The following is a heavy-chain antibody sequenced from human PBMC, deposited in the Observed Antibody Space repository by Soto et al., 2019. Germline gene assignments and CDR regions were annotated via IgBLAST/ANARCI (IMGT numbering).Heavy chain of an antibody. CDR1: GYTFTSYG. CDR3: ARIINIAVAAGGWFDP. D-gene: IGHD6-19*01. J-gene: IGHJ5*02. CDR2: ISAYNGNT. V-gene: IGHV1-18*01. Sequence: ASGKVSCKASGYTFTSYGISWVRQAPGQGLEWMGWISAYNGNTNYAQKLQGRVTMTTDTSTSTAYMELRSLRSDDTAVYYCARIINIAVAAGGWFDPWGQGTLVTVSS.